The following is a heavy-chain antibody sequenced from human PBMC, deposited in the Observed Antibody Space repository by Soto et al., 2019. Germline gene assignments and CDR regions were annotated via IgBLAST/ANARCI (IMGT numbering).Heavy chain of an antibody. J-gene: IGHJ4*02. D-gene: IGHD5-12*01. CDR1: GFTFSSYA. CDR3: GRDRRFGNGYNLGFDY. V-gene: IGHV3-30-3*01. Sequence: QVQLVESGGGVVQPGRSLRLSCAASGFTFSSYAMHWVRQAPGKGLEWVAVISFDGSKKYYADSVKDRFTVSRDNSKNTLYVQMNSLRAEDTAVYYWGRDRRFGNGYNLGFDYWGQGTLVTVSS. CDR2: ISFDGSKK.